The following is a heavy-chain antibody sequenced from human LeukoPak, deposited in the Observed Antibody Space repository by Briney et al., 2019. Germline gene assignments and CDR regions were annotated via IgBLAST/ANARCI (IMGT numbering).Heavy chain of an antibody. V-gene: IGHV3-9*01. CDR2: ISWNSGSI. J-gene: IGHJ4*02. CDR1: GFALDDYA. Sequence: GRSLRLSCAASGFALDDYAMHWGRQAPGKGLGGVSGISWNSGSIGYADSVKGRFTISRDNAKNSLYLQMNSLRAEDTAVYYCARDGMVWSGYYRVYYFDYWGQGTLVTVSS. D-gene: IGHD3-3*01. CDR3: ARDGMVWSGYYRVYYFDY.